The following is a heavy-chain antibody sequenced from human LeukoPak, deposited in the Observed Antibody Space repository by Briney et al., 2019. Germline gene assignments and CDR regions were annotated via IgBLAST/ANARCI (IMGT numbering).Heavy chain of an antibody. CDR3: ASWGSTNRGNYYYMDV. D-gene: IGHD2-2*01. CDR2: INPNSGGT. V-gene: IGHV1-2*02. CDR1: GYAFTGYY. Sequence: ASVKVSCKASGYAFTGYYMHWVRQAPGQGLEWMGWINPNSGGTNCAQKFQGRVTMTRDTSISTAYMELSRLRSDDTAVYYCASWGSTNRGNYYYMDVWGKGTTVTISS. J-gene: IGHJ6*03.